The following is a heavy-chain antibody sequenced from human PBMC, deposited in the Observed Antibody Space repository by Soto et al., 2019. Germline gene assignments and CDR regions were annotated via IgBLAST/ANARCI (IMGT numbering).Heavy chain of an antibody. CDR2: ISSSGSTI. CDR1: GFTFSDYY. D-gene: IGHD3-3*01. Sequence: GGSLRLSCAASGFTFSDYYMSWIRQAPGKGLEWVSYISSSGSTIYYADSVKGRFTISRDNAKNSLYLQMNSLRAEDTAVYYCARVGTIRFLEWFLPNGYYYDYSGQGTLDIVSS. V-gene: IGHV3-11*01. J-gene: IGHJ4*02. CDR3: ARVGTIRFLEWFLPNGYYYDY.